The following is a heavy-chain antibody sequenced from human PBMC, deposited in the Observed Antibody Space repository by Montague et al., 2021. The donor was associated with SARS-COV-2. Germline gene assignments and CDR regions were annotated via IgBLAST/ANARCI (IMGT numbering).Heavy chain of an antibody. V-gene: IGHV3-23*03. CDR2: IYGDGRGT. Sequence: YRRLSCAASGFTFSTYAMSWVRQAPGKGLEWVSVIYGDGRGTYYAESVKGRSTISRDNSKSTLYLQMNSLRADDTAVYYCAKHTVYDLAELLSPLDHWGQGTLVTVSS. D-gene: IGHD3-10*01. CDR3: AKHTVYDLAELLSPLDH. CDR1: GFTFSTYA. J-gene: IGHJ4*02.